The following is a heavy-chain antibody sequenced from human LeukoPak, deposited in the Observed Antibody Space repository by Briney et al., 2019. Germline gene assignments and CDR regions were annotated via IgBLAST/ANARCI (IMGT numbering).Heavy chain of an antibody. CDR2: IYWNDEK. CDR3: AHSSDIIDY. Sequence: SGPTLVHPTRPRTLTRTFSGFSLRTSGGGVGWIRQPPEKCLKWLALIYWNDEKRYIPSLKSRLTITKDTSKNQVVLTMTNMDPVDTATYYCAHSSDIIDYWGQGTLVTVSS. CDR1: GFSLRTSGGG. J-gene: IGHJ4*02. V-gene: IGHV2-5*01. D-gene: IGHD3-9*01.